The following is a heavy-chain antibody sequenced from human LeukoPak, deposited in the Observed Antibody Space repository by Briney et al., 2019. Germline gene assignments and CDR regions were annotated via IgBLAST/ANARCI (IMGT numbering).Heavy chain of an antibody. CDR2: INWNGGST. CDR3: ARDFDVAAAGNFDY. D-gene: IGHD6-13*01. J-gene: IGHJ4*02. CDR1: GFTFDDYG. V-gene: IGHV3-20*04. Sequence: GGSLRLSCAASGFTFDDYGMSWVRQAPGKGLEWVSGINWNGGSTGYADSLKGRFTISRDNAENSLYLQMNSLRAEDTALYYCARDFDVAAAGNFDYWGQGTLVTVSA.